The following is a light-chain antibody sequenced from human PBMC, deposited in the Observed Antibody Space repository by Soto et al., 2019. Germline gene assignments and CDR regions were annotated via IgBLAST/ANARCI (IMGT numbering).Light chain of an antibody. CDR3: AAWDDSLNGYV. CDR2: SNN. CDR1: SSNIGSNT. Sequence: QSLLTQPPSASWTPGQGVTISCSGSSSNIGSNTVNWYQQLPGTAPKLLIYSNNQRPSGVPDRFSGSKSGTSASLAISGLQSEDEADYYCAAWDDSLNGYVFATGTKVTAL. J-gene: IGLJ1*01. V-gene: IGLV1-44*01.